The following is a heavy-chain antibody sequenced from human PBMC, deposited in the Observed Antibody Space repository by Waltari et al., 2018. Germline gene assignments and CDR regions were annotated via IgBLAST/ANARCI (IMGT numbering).Heavy chain of an antibody. V-gene: IGHV4-39*01. CDR1: GASISSSNYY. D-gene: IGHD4-17*01. J-gene: IGHJ5*02. Sequence: QLQLQESGPGLVKPLETLSLTCSVSGASISSSNYYWGWIRQPPGKGLEWIGSMFNGGSTYDNPSLKSRVTISVDTSKNQFALRLNAVTAADTAIYYCARHGYSGGWFDPWGQGTLVTVSS. CDR3: ARHGYSGGWFDP. CDR2: MFNGGST.